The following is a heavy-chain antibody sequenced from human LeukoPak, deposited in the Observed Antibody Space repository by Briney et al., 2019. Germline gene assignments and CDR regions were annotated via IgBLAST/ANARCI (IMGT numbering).Heavy chain of an antibody. D-gene: IGHD5-24*01. CDR3: ARSGDGYNPFDY. J-gene: IGHJ4*02. Sequence: SQTLSLTCTVSGGSISSGDYYWSWTRQPPGKGLEWIGYIYYSGSTNYNPSLKSRVTISVDTSKNQFSLKLSSVTAADTAVYYCARSGDGYNPFDYWGQGTLVTVSS. CDR2: IYYSGST. V-gene: IGHV4-61*08. CDR1: GGSISSGDYY.